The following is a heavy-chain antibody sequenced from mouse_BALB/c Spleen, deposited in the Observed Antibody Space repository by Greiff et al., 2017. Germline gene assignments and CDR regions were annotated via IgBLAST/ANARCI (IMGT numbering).Heavy chain of an antibody. CDR3: ARWRLRWWGFAY. CDR2: ILPGSGST. Sequence: VQLQQSGAELMKPGASVKISCKATGYTFSSYWIEWVKQRPGHGLEWIGEILPGSGSTNYNEKFKGKATFTADTSSNTAYMQLSSLTSEDSAVYYCARWRLRWWGFAYWGQGTLVTVSA. V-gene: IGHV1-9*01. D-gene: IGHD1-1*02. CDR1: GYTFSSYW. J-gene: IGHJ3*01.